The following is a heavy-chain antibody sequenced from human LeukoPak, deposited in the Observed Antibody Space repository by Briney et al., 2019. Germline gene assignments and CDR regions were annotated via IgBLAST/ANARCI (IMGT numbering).Heavy chain of an antibody. CDR3: ASDGSRSPLYYFDY. Sequence: GASVKVSCKASGYTFTDYYIHWVRQAPGQGLEWMGWINPNSGDTNYAQKFQGWVTMTRATSISTAYMELNRLTSDDTAVHYCASDGSRSPLYYFDYWGQGTLVTVSS. V-gene: IGHV1-2*04. J-gene: IGHJ4*02. CDR2: INPNSGDT. CDR1: GYTFTDYY. D-gene: IGHD1-26*01.